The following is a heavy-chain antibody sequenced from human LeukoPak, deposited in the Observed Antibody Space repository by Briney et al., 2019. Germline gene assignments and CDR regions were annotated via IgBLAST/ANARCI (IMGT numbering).Heavy chain of an antibody. CDR2: IKQDGSEK. Sequence: GGSLRLSCAASGFTFSSYWMSWVRQAPGKGLEWVANIKQDGSEKYYVDSVKGRFTISRDNSKNTLYLQMNSLRAEDTAVYYCARGSYSSSWYVVDYWGQGTLVTVSS. D-gene: IGHD6-13*01. J-gene: IGHJ4*02. CDR1: GFTFSSYW. V-gene: IGHV3-7*01. CDR3: ARGSYSSSWYVVDY.